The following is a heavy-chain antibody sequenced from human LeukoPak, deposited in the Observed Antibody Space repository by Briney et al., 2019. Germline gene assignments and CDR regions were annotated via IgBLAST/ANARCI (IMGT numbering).Heavy chain of an antibody. CDR1: GGSFSGYY. CDR3: PFGNYYYYYGMDV. Sequence: SETLSLTCAVYGGSFSGYYWSWIRQPPGKGLEWIGEINHSGSTNYNPSLKSRVTISVDTSKNRFSLKLSSVTAADTAVYYCPFGNYYYYYGMDVWGQGTTVTVSS. CDR2: INHSGST. J-gene: IGHJ6*02. V-gene: IGHV4-34*01. D-gene: IGHD3-10*01.